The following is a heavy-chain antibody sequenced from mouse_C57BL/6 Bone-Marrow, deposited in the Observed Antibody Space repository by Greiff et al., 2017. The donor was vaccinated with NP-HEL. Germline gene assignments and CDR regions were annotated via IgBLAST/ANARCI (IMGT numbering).Heavy chain of an antibody. CDR1: GYTFTSYG. J-gene: IGHJ2*01. CDR2: IYPRSGNT. V-gene: IGHV1-81*01. D-gene: IGHD2-5*01. Sequence: VKLQQSGAELARPGASVKLSCKASGYTFTSYGISWVKQRTGQGLEWIGEIYPRSGNTYYNEKFKGKATLTADKSSSTAYMELRSLTSEDSAVYFCARHYSNYFDYWGQGTTLTVSS. CDR3: ARHYSNYFDY.